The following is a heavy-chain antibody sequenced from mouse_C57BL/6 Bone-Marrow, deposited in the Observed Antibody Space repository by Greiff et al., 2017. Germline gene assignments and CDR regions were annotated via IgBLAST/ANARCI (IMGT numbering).Heavy chain of an antibody. CDR3: ARQGITTVERDYYAMDY. J-gene: IGHJ4*01. CDR2: IWSDGST. CDR1: GFSLTSYG. D-gene: IGHD1-1*01. V-gene: IGHV2-6-1*01. Sequence: QVQLKESGPGLVAPSQSLSITCTVSGFSLTSYGVHWVRQPPGKGLEWLVVIWSDGSTTYNSALKSRLSISKDNSKSQVFLKMNSLQTDDTAMYYCARQGITTVERDYYAMDYWGQGTSVTVSS.